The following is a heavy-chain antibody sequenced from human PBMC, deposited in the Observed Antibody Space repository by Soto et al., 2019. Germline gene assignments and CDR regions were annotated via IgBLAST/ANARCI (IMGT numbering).Heavy chain of an antibody. Sequence: QVQLVQSGAEVQRPGSSVKVSCKASGGSFSSYAISWVRQAPGQGLEWMGGINPIFGTPHYAQKFQGRVTITADEFTSTAYMELTRLSSDDTAVYFCAREGRHFDYWGQGTLVTVSS. V-gene: IGHV1-69*01. CDR1: GGSFSSYA. CDR3: AREGRHFDY. J-gene: IGHJ4*02. CDR2: INPIFGTP.